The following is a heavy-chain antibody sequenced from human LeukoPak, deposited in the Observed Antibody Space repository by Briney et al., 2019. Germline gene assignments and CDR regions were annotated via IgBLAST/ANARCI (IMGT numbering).Heavy chain of an antibody. V-gene: IGHV3-48*03. Sequence: GGSLRLSCAASGFTFSSYEMNWVRQAPGKGLEWVSYISSSGSTIYYADSVKGRFTISRENAKNSLYLQMNSLRAEDTAVYYCAELGITMIGGVWGKGTTVTISS. J-gene: IGHJ6*04. CDR3: AELGITMIGGV. D-gene: IGHD3-10*02. CDR1: GFTFSSYE. CDR2: ISSSGSTI.